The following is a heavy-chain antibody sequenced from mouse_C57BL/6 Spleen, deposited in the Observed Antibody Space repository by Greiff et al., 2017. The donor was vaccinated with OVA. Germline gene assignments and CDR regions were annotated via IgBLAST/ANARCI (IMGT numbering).Heavy chain of an antibody. CDR3: ARSEIYYDYDVDY. Sequence: QVQLQQPGAELVKPGASVKLSCKASGYTFTSYWMHWVKQRPGQGLEWIGMIHPNSVSTTYNEKFKSKATLTVDKSSSTAYMQLSSLTSEDSAVYYCARSEIYYDYDVDYWGQGTTLTVSS. V-gene: IGHV1-64*01. J-gene: IGHJ2*01. D-gene: IGHD2-4*01. CDR2: IHPNSVST. CDR1: GYTFTSYW.